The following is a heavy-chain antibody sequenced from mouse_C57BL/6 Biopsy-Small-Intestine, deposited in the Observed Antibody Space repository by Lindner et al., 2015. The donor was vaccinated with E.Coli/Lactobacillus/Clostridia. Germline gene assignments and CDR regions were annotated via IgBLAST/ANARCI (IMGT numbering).Heavy chain of an antibody. V-gene: IGHV1-80*01. CDR1: GYAFSSFW. CDR3: ARLIGFAY. CDR2: DYPGDGDT. Sequence: VQLQESGAELVKPGASVKISCKGSGYAFSSFWMNWVKQRPGKGLEWIGLDYPGDGDTNYNGKFKDKATLTADKSSSTAYMQLSSLTSEDSAVYFCARLIGFAYWGQGTLVTVSA. J-gene: IGHJ3*01. D-gene: IGHD1-1*01.